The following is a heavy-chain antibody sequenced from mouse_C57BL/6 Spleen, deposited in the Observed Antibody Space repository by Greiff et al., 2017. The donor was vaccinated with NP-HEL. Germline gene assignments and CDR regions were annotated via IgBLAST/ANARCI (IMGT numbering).Heavy chain of an antibody. CDR3: TRYYYGSSYN. CDR1: GYTFTDYE. J-gene: IGHJ2*01. CDR2: IDPEPGGT. D-gene: IGHD1-1*01. V-gene: IGHV1-15*01. Sequence: VKLQGSGAELVRPGASVTLSCKASGYTFTDYEMNWVKQTPVHGLEWIGAIDPEPGGTAYNQKFKGKAILTADKSSSTAYMELRSLTSEDSAVYYCTRYYYGSSYNWGQGTTLTVSS.